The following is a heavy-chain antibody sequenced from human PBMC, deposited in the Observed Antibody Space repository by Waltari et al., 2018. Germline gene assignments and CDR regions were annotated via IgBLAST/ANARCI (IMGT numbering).Heavy chain of an antibody. CDR2: IIPIFGTA. V-gene: IGHV1-69*01. J-gene: IGHJ3*02. D-gene: IGHD4-4*01. CDR1: GYTFTSYY. Sequence: QVQLVQSGAEVKKPGASVKVSCKASGYTFTSYYMHWVRQALGQGLEWRGGIIPIFGTANYAQKFQGRVTITTDESTSTAYMELSSLRSEDTAVYYCARGGSTVTVYDAFDIWGQGTMVTVSS. CDR3: ARGGSTVTVYDAFDI.